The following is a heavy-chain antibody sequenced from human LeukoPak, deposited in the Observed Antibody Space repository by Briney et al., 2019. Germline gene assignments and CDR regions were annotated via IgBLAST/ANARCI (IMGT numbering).Heavy chain of an antibody. D-gene: IGHD2-2*01. V-gene: IGHV3-30*18. CDR3: AKDAGYGYQQLYYFDY. CDR2: ISYDGSNK. CDR1: GFTFSSYG. Sequence: GGSLRLSCAASGFTFSSYGMHWVRQAPGKGLEWVAVISYDGSNKYYADSVKGRFTISRDNSKNTLYLQMDSLRAEDTAVYYCAKDAGYGYQQLYYFDYWGQGTLVTVSS. J-gene: IGHJ4*02.